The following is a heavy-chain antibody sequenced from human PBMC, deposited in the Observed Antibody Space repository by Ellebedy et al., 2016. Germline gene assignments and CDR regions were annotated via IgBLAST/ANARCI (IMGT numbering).Heavy chain of an antibody. V-gene: IGHV4-59*12. J-gene: IGHJ5*02. CDR1: RGSISSYY. CDR2: IYSTGST. Sequence: SETLSLTCSVSRGSISSYYWTWIRQPPGKGLEWIGQIYSTGSTNYNPSLTSRVTISIDTSKSQFSLRLSSVTAADTAVYYCARESPQRIVVVVAATPSSWFDPWGQGTLVTVSS. D-gene: IGHD2-15*01. CDR3: ARESPQRIVVVVAATPSSWFDP.